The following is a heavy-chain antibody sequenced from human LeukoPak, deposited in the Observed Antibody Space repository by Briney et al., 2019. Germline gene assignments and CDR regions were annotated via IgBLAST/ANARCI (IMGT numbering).Heavy chain of an antibody. Sequence: GGSLRLSCAASGFTFSSYEMNWVRQAPGKGLEWVSAISGSGGSTYYADSVKGRFTISRDNSKNTLYLQMNSLRAEDTAVYYCAKWYYYDSSGYYYDYWGQGTLVTVSS. CDR3: AKWYYYDSSGYYYDY. CDR1: GFTFSSYE. J-gene: IGHJ4*02. V-gene: IGHV3-23*01. CDR2: ISGSGGST. D-gene: IGHD3-22*01.